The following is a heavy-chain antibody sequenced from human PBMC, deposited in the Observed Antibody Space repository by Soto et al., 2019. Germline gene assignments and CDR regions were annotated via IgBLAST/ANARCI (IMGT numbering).Heavy chain of an antibody. CDR1: GFTFTSSA. CDR3: AADLYCSSTSCTSDYYYYYGMDV. Sequence: EASVKVSCKASGFTFTSSAVQWVRQARGQRLEWIGWIVVGSGNTNYAQEFQERVTITRDMSTSTAYMELSSLRSEDTAVYYCAADLYCSSTSCTSDYYYYYGMDVWGQGTTVTVSS. D-gene: IGHD2-2*01. CDR2: IVVGSGNT. J-gene: IGHJ6*02. V-gene: IGHV1-58*01.